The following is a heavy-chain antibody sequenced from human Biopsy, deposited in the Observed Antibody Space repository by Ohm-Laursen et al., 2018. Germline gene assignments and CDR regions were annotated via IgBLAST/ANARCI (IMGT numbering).Heavy chain of an antibody. Sequence: SLRLSCAASGFTFSNYAMSWVRQAPGKGLEWLSTISGSGATPYYADSVKGRFTISRDNSKNTPYLQMNSLRAEDTAVYYCARPNLREWELHNAFDIWGQGTMVTVSS. CDR1: GFTFSNYA. D-gene: IGHD1-26*01. V-gene: IGHV3-23*01. J-gene: IGHJ3*02. CDR2: ISGSGATP. CDR3: ARPNLREWELHNAFDI.